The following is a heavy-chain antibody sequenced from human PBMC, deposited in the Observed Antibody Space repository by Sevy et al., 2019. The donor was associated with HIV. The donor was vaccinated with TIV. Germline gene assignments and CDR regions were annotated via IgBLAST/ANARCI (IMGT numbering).Heavy chain of an antibody. J-gene: IGHJ4*02. CDR1: GFTFSTYT. D-gene: IGHD2-21*01. CDR2: ISSSSTYM. V-gene: IGHV3-21*01. Sequence: GGSLRLSCAASGFTFSTYTINWVRQAPGKGLEWVSSISSSSTYMYYADSVKGRFTISRDNAKNSLYLQMNSLRAEDTAVYYCARDCGGDCYFDSWGQGTLVTVSS. CDR3: ARDCGGDCYFDS.